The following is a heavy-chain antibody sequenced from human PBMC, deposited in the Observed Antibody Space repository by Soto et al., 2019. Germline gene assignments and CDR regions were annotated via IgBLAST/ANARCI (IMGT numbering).Heavy chain of an antibody. V-gene: IGHV3-7*01. CDR1: GFTFSSYW. Sequence: GGSLRLSCAASGFTFSSYWMSWVRQAPGKGLEWVANIKQDGSEKYYVDSVKGRFTISRDNAKNSLYLQMNSLRAEDTAVYYCARAKVITMVRGVIPYYYMDVWGKGTTVTVSS. CDR2: IKQDGSEK. CDR3: ARAKVITMVRGVIPYYYMDV. D-gene: IGHD3-10*01. J-gene: IGHJ6*03.